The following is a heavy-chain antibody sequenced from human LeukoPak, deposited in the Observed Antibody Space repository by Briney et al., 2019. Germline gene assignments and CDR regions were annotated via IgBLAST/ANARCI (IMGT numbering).Heavy chain of an antibody. CDR2: ISSSGSTI. J-gene: IGHJ4*02. CDR1: GFTFSDYY. D-gene: IGHD3-3*01. CDR3: AREHYDFWSGYYTGIGPDY. Sequence: GGSLRLSCAASGFTFSDYYMSWIRQAAGKGLEWVSYISSSGSTIYYADSVKGRFTISRDNAKNSLYLQMNSLRAEDTAVYYCAREHYDFWSGYYTGIGPDYWGQGTLVTVSS. V-gene: IGHV3-11*01.